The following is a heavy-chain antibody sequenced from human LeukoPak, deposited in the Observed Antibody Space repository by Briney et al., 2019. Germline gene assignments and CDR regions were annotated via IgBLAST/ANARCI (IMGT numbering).Heavy chain of an antibody. Sequence: GASVTVSCKASGYTFTCYYMHWVRQAPGQGLEWMGWINPNSGGTNYAQKLQGRVTMTRDTSISTAYMELSRLRSDDTAVYYCARGAAVDIDYCGQASLVTVSS. CDR1: GYTFTCYY. D-gene: IGHD5-12*01. CDR3: ARGAAVDIDY. CDR2: INPNSGGT. V-gene: IGHV1-2*02. J-gene: IGHJ4*02.